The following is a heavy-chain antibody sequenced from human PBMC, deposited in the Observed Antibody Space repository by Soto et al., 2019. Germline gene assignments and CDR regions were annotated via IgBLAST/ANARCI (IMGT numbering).Heavy chain of an antibody. CDR2: IGYDGSNK. V-gene: IGHV3-33*01. CDR3: ASEVWFGELSDWFDP. J-gene: IGHJ5*02. Sequence: QVQLVESGGGVVQPGRSLRLSCAASGFTFSSYGLHWVRQAPGKGLEWVADIGYDGSNKYYADSVKGRFTIARDNSKNPLYLQMNSLRAEDTAVYYCASEVWFGELSDWFDPWGQGTLVTVSS. CDR1: GFTFSSYG. D-gene: IGHD3-10*01.